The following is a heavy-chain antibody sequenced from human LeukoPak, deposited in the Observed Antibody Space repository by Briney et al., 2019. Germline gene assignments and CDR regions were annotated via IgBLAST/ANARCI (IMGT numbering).Heavy chain of an antibody. D-gene: IGHD3-22*01. CDR1: GYTFTGYC. Sequence: ASVKVSCKASGYTFTGYCMHWVRQAPGQGLEWMGWINPNSGGTNYAQKFQGWVTMTRDTSISTAYMELSRLRSDDTAVYYCARGGASYYYDSSGYYQLGDYWGQGTLVTVSS. CDR3: ARGGASYYYDSSGYYQLGDY. CDR2: INPNSGGT. J-gene: IGHJ4*02. V-gene: IGHV1-2*04.